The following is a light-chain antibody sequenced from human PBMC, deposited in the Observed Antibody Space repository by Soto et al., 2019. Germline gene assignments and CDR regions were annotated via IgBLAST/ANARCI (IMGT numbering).Light chain of an antibody. CDR2: EVS. J-gene: IGLJ1*01. V-gene: IGLV2-14*01. CDR3: SSYTTTNTPV. CDR1: STDVGGYNF. Sequence: HSALTQPASVSGSLGQSITISCTGTSTDVGGYNFVSWYQQHPDKAPKLLIYEVSNRPAGVSNRFSGSKSGNTASLTISGRQAEDEADYFCSSYTTTNTPVFGTGTKLTVL.